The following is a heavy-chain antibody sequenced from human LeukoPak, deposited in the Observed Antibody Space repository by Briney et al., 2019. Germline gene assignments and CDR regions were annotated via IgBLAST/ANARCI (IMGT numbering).Heavy chain of an antibody. J-gene: IGHJ4*02. CDR2: IYPNGNT. Sequence: GGSLRLSCAASGFTVSSNYMNWVRQAPGKGLEWVSMIYPNGNTFYTDSVKGRFTISRDNSKNTLDLQMSSLRAEDTAVYYCARGGGYSGYDPSYWGQGTLVTVSS. CDR3: ARGGGYSGYDPSY. CDR1: GFTVSSNY. V-gene: IGHV3-66*01. D-gene: IGHD5-12*01.